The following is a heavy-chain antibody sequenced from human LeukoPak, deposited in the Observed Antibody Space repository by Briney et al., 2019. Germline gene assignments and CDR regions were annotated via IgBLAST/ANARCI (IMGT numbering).Heavy chain of an antibody. V-gene: IGHV3-30*18. Sequence: GGSLRLSCAASGFTFRSYGMHWVRQAPGKGLEWVAIISYDGSNKYYADSVKGRFTISRDNSKNTLYLQMNSLRAEDTAVYYCAKQRIVRAHPLDSWGQGTLVTVSS. J-gene: IGHJ4*02. D-gene: IGHD1-26*01. CDR1: GFTFRSYG. CDR2: ISYDGSNK. CDR3: AKQRIVRAHPLDS.